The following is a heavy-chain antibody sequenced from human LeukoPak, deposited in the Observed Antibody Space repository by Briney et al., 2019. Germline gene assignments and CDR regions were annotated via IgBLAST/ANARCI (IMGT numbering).Heavy chain of an antibody. CDR1: GFTFSTYC. Sequence: GGSLRLSCAASGFTFSTYCMHWVRQAPGKGPMWVSRICPDGTVTNYADSVKARFIISRDNARNTVYLQVNSLRVEDTAVYYCVRDFRSADYWGQGTLVTVSS. CDR3: VRDFRSADY. J-gene: IGHJ4*02. V-gene: IGHV3-74*01. CDR2: ICPDGTVT.